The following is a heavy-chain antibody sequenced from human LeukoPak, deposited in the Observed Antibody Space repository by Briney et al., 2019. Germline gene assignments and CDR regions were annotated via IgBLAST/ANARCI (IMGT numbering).Heavy chain of an antibody. V-gene: IGHV1-69*04. J-gene: IGHJ4*02. Sequence: ASVKVSCKASGGTFSSYAISWVRQAPGQGLEWMGRIIPILGIANYAQKFQGRVTITADKSTSTAYMELSSLRSEDTAVYYCARKGDIAVAGLVLDHWGQGTLVTGSS. CDR2: IIPILGIA. CDR3: ARKGDIAVAGLVLDH. CDR1: GGTFSSYA. D-gene: IGHD6-19*01.